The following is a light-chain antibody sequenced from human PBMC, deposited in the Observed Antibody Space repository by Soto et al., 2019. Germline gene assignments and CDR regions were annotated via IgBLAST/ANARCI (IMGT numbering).Light chain of an antibody. CDR3: QQYGSVFYT. CDR2: GAS. CDR1: QSVSSSY. Sequence: EIVLTQSPGTLSLSPGERATLSCRASQSVSSSYLAWYQQKPGQAPRLLIYGASSRATGIPDRFSGSGSGTDSTLTISRLEPEDVAVYYCQQYGSVFYTFGQGTKLEIK. V-gene: IGKV3-20*01. J-gene: IGKJ2*01.